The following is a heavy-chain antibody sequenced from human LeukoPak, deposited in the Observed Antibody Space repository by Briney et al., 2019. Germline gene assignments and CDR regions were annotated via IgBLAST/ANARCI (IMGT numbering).Heavy chain of an antibody. V-gene: IGHV4-4*08. CDR3: ARDLDLDPGFDY. CDR2: FYTSGST. D-gene: IGHD5-18*01. J-gene: IGHJ4*02. CDR1: GGSISDYY. Sequence: SETLSLTCTVSGGSISDYYRGWIRQPPGKGLEWIGYFYTSGSTNYNPSLKSRVTMSVDTSKNQFSLKLSSVTAADTAVYYCARDLDLDPGFDYWGQGTLVTVSS.